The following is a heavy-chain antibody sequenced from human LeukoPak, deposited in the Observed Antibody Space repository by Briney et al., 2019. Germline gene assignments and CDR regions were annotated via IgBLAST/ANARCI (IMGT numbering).Heavy chain of an antibody. V-gene: IGHV3-30-3*01. D-gene: IGHD6-13*01. CDR1: GFTFSSYA. CDR2: ISYDGSNK. CDR3: ARDISSSWIEYYYYYYYGIDV. J-gene: IGHJ6*02. Sequence: GGSLRLSCAASGFTFSSYAMHWVRQAPGKGLEWVAVISYDGSNKYYADSVKGRFTISRDNSKNTLYLQMNSLRAEDTAVYYCARDISSSWIEYYYYYYYGIDVWGQGTTVTVSS.